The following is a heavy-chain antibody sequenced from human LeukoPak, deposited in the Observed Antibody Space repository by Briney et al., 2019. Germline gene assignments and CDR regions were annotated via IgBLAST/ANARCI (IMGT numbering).Heavy chain of an antibody. CDR3: ARKWSSRDWFDP. Sequence: GASVRVSCKPSGYIFTTYSIYWVRQAPGQGLEWIGMINPRGDATIYAQKFQSRVTMTSDTSTTTIYMELSSLKSEDTGLYYCARKWSSRDWFDPWGQGTLVTVSS. CDR2: INPRGDAT. CDR1: GYIFTTYS. J-gene: IGHJ5*02. V-gene: IGHV1-46*01. D-gene: IGHD2-8*01.